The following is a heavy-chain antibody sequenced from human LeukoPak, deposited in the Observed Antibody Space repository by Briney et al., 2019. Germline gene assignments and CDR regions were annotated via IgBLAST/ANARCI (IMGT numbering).Heavy chain of an antibody. CDR3: ARSPPHGDYDLGNHYYFDY. J-gene: IGHJ4*02. CDR2: INAGNGNT. Sequence: ASVKVSCKASGYTFTSYAMHWVRQAPGQRLEWMGCINAGNGNTKYSQKFQGRVTITRDTSASTAYMELSSLRSEDTAVYYCARSPPHGDYDLGNHYYFDYWGQGTLVTVSS. D-gene: IGHD4-17*01. CDR1: GYTFTSYA. V-gene: IGHV1-3*01.